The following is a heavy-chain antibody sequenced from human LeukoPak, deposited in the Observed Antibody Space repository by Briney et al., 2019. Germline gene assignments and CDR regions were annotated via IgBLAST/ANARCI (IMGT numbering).Heavy chain of an antibody. V-gene: IGHV4-59*08. Sequence: SETLSLTCTVSGGPISSYYWSWIRQPPGKGLEWIGYIYYSESTNYNPSLKSRVTISVDTSKNQFSLKLSSVTAADTAVYYFAGLVGGQQPISYFDYWGQGTRAPVSS. D-gene: IGHD6-13*01. CDR1: GGPISSYY. J-gene: IGHJ4*02. CDR3: AGLVGGQQPISYFDY. CDR2: IYYSEST.